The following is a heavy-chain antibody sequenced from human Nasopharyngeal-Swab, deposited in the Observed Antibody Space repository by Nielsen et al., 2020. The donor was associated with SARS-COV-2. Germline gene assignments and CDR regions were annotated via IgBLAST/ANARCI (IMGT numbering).Heavy chain of an antibody. CDR2: ISSSSSTI. V-gene: IGHV3-48*04. CDR1: GFTFSSYW. J-gene: IGHJ4*02. D-gene: IGHD6-13*01. CDR3: ARAISAADFDY. Sequence: GESLKISCAASGFTFSSYWMSWVRQAPGKGLEWVSYISSSSSTIYYADSVKGRFTISRDNAKNSLYLQMNSLRAEDTAVYYCARAISAADFDYWGQGTLVTVSS.